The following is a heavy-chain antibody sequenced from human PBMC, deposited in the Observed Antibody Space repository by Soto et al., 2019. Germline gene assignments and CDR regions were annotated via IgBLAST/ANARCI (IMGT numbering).Heavy chain of an antibody. CDR1: GYTFTGYY. D-gene: IGHD5-18*01. J-gene: IGHJ6*02. Sequence: GASVKVSCKASGYTFTGYYMHWVRQAPGQGLEWMGWINPNSGGTNYAQKFQGWVTMTRDTSISTAYMELSRLRSDDTAVYYCARSGYSYGRNSYYGMDVWGQGXTVTVYS. CDR2: INPNSGGT. V-gene: IGHV1-2*04. CDR3: ARSGYSYGRNSYYGMDV.